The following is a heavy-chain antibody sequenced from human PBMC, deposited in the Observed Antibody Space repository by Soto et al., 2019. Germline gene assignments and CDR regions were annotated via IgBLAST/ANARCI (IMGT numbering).Heavy chain of an antibody. Sequence: PGGSLRLSCAASGLTFSSYAMHWVRQAPGKGLEWVAVISYDGSNKYYADSVKGRFTISRDNSKNTLYLQMNSLRAEDTAVYYCARGSSSWYYFDYWGQGTLVTVSS. V-gene: IGHV3-30-3*01. CDR2: ISYDGSNK. CDR3: ARGSSSWYYFDY. CDR1: GLTFSSYA. J-gene: IGHJ4*02. D-gene: IGHD6-13*01.